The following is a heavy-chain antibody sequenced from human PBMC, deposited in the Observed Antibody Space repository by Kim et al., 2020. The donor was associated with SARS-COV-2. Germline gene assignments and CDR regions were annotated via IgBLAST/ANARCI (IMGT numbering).Heavy chain of an antibody. D-gene: IGHD3-16*01. J-gene: IGHJ4*02. CDR1: GFTFSNYL. Sequence: GGSLRLSCEASGFTFSNYLMSWVRQTPGKGLEWVANINQDANEKYYADSVRGRFTISRDNGKNSLYLQMDSLRGDDTAVYYCVRGGFVKNGGWPPAYWGQGTLVTVSS. V-gene: IGHV3-7*01. CDR2: INQDANEK. CDR3: VRGGFVKNGGWPPAY.